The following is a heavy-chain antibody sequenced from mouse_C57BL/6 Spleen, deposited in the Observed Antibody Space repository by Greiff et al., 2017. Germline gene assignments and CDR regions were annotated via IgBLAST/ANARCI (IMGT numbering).Heavy chain of an antibody. CDR3: SRRSGSSYWYFDV. J-gene: IGHJ1*03. V-gene: IGHV1-80*01. Sequence: VQLQQSGAELVKPGASVTISCKASGYAFSSYWMNWVKQRPGKGLEWIGQLYPGDGDTNYNGKFKGKATVTADKSSSTAYMQLSSLTSEDAAVYFCSRRSGSSYWYFDVWGTGTTVTVSS. CDR2: LYPGDGDT. CDR1: GYAFSSYW. D-gene: IGHD1-1*01.